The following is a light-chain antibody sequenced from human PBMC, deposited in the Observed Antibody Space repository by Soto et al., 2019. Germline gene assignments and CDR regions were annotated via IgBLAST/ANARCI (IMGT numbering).Light chain of an antibody. J-gene: IGKJ2*01. Sequence: IVLTQSPGTLSLSPGDWPTLSCRTSRSVSSSYLAWYQQKPGQAPRLLIYGASSRATGIPDRFSGSGSGTDFTLTINKLEPEDFAVYYCQQYDSSPYTFGQGTKLEIK. CDR2: GAS. CDR1: RSVSSSY. CDR3: QQYDSSPYT. V-gene: IGKV3-20*01.